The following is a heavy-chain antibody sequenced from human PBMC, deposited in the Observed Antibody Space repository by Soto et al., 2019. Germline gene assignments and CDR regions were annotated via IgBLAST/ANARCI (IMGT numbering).Heavy chain of an antibody. D-gene: IGHD6-19*01. Sequence: ASLKSSCKTSGYTYTGYYMHWVRQAPGQGLEWMGWINPNSGGTNYAQKFQGRVTMTRDTSISTAYMELSRLRSDDTAVYYCARGSSGWPYYYYYGMDVWGQGTTVTVSS. CDR2: INPNSGGT. V-gene: IGHV1-2*02. CDR3: ARGSSGWPYYYYYGMDV. CDR1: GYTYTGYY. J-gene: IGHJ6*02.